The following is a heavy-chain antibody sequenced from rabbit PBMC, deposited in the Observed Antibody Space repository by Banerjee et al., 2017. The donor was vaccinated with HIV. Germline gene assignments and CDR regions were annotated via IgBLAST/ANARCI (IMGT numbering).Heavy chain of an antibody. CDR1: GFSFSNKYV. V-gene: IGHV1S45*01. CDR2: INTSSGST. J-gene: IGHJ4*01. CDR3: ARNDYSSGWGADL. D-gene: IGHD4-1*01. Sequence: QEQLEESGGGLVKPEGSLTLTCKASGFSFSNKYVMCWVRQAPGKGLEWIACINTSSGSTDYASWVSGRFTISLDNAQNTVTLQMTNLTAADTATYFCARNDYSSGWGADLWGPGTLVTVS.